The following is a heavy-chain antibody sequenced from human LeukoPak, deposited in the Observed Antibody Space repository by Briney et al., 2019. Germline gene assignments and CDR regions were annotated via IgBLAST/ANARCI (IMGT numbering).Heavy chain of an antibody. CDR1: GFTFSAFA. CDR3: AKDMAYQLLYHFDS. CDR2: IRHDATHT. V-gene: IGHV3-30*02. J-gene: IGHJ4*02. Sequence: GSLRLSCAGSGFTFSAFAMHWVRQAPGKGLEWLGLIRHDATHTEYADSVKGRLTISRDNSNNTLFLQISRVRGDDTAVYYCAKDMAYQLLYHFDSWGQGTLVTVSS. D-gene: IGHD2-21*01.